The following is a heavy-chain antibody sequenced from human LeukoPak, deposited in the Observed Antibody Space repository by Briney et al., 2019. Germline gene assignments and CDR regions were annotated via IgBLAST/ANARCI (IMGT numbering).Heavy chain of an antibody. CDR1: GYTFTGYY. CDR3: ARRDSSGYRNWFDP. CDR2: INPNSGGT. V-gene: IGHV1-2*02. Sequence: ASVKVSCKASGYTFTGYYMHWVRQAPGQGLEWMGWINPNSGGTNYAQKFQGRVTMTRDTSISTAYMELSSLRSEDTAVYYCARRDSSGYRNWFDPWGQGTLVTVSS. J-gene: IGHJ5*02. D-gene: IGHD3-22*01.